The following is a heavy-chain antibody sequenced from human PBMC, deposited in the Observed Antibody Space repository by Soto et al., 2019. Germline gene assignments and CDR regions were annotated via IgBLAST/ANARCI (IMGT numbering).Heavy chain of an antibody. D-gene: IGHD3-22*01. CDR3: ARQIYDSDTGPNFQYYFDS. CDR2: IYPGDSDT. J-gene: IGHJ4*02. V-gene: IGHV5-51*01. CDR1: GYSFTNYW. Sequence: GESLKISCKASGYSFTNYWIGWVRQMPGKGLEWMGTIYPGDSDTRYSPSFQGQVTFSVDKSINTAYLHWTSLKASDTAIYYCARQIYDSDTGPNFQYYFDSWGQGTPVTVSS.